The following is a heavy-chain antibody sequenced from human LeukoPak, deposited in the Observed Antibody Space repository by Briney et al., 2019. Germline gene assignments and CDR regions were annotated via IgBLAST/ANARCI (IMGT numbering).Heavy chain of an antibody. CDR1: GFTFSSYS. D-gene: IGHD3-10*01. CDR2: ISSSSSYI. V-gene: IGHV3-21*04. CDR3: ARDSRDYYGSGSYDY. J-gene: IGHJ4*02. Sequence: GGSLRLSCAASGFTFSSYSMNWVRQAPGKGLEWVSSISSSSSYIYYADSVKGRFTIPRDNAKNSLYLQMNSLRAEDTAVYYCARDSRDYYGSGSYDYWGQGTLVTVSS.